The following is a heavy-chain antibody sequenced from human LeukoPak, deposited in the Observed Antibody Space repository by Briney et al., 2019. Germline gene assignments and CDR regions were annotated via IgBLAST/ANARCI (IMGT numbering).Heavy chain of an antibody. D-gene: IGHD2-2*01. V-gene: IGHV1-69*04. CDR3: ARTSPHKCCRRTSYYGGWFDP. Sequence: SVKVSCKASGGTFSSYAISWVRQTPGQGLEWMGRIIPIFGIANYAQKFQGRVTITADKSTSTAYMELSSLRSEDTAVYYCARTSPHKCCRRTSYYGGWFDPWGQGTLVTVSS. CDR2: IIPIFGIA. CDR1: GGTFSSYA. J-gene: IGHJ5*02.